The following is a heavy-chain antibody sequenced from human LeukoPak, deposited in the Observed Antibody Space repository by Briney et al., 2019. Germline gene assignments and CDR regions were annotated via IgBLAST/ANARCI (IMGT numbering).Heavy chain of an antibody. CDR2: ISSSSSYI. CDR1: GFTFSSYS. J-gene: IGHJ6*02. D-gene: IGHD2-15*01. CDR3: ARDSYVYCSGGSCYSEDYYYYGMDV. Sequence: PGGSLRLSCAASGFTFSSYSMNWVRQAPGKGLEWVSSISSSSSYIYYADSVEGRFTISRDNAKNSLYLQMNSLRAEDTAVYYCARDSYVYCSGGSCYSEDYYYYGMDVWGQGTTVTVSS. V-gene: IGHV3-21*01.